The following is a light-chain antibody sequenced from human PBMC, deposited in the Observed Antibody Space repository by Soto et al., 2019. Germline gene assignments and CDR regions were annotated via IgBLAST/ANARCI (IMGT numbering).Light chain of an antibody. CDR3: AAWDDSLNGVV. CDR2: SNN. V-gene: IGLV1-44*01. J-gene: IGLJ2*01. Sequence: QSVLTQPPSASGTPGQRVTISCSGSNSNIGSNTVNWYQQLPGTAPLLLIFSNNQRPSGVPDRFSGSTSGTSASLPISVHQSEDEADYYCAAWDDSLNGVVFGGVAKLTVL. CDR1: NSNIGSNT.